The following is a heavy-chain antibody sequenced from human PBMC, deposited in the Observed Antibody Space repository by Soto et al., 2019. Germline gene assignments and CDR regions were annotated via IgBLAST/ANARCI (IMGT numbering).Heavy chain of an antibody. J-gene: IGHJ4*02. V-gene: IGHV4-61*01. CDR2: IYYSGST. CDR1: GGSVSSGTYY. CDR3: ARGERGYSYGSDY. Sequence: SETLSLSCTVSGGSVSSGTYYWSWIPQPPGKGLEWIWYIYYSGSTNYNPSLKSLVTISVDTSKNQFSLRLSSVTDADTAVYYRARGERGYSYGSDYWGQGTLVTVSS. D-gene: IGHD5-18*01.